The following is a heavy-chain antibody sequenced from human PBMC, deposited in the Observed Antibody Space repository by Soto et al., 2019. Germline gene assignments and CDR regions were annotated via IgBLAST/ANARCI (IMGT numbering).Heavy chain of an antibody. CDR3: ARDADIVVVPAASHSYYFDY. V-gene: IGHV1-18*01. J-gene: IGHJ4*02. CDR1: GYTFTSYG. Sequence: ASVKVSCKASGYTFTSYGISWVRQAPGQGLEWMGWISAYNGNTNYAQKLQGRVTMTTDTSTSTAYMELRSLRSDDTAVYYCARDADIVVVPAASHSYYFDYWGQGTLVTVS. CDR2: ISAYNGNT. D-gene: IGHD2-2*01.